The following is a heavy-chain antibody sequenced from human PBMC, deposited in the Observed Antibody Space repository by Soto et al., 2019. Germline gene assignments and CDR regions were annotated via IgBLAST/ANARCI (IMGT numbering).Heavy chain of an antibody. CDR1: GYPLTNYE. J-gene: IGHJ5*02. D-gene: IGHD3-10*01. V-gene: IGHV1-8*01. Sequence: GXSVKGSCKAAGYPLTNYEVNWVRQATGQGLEWMGWMNPGSGNTGYAHKFQGRVTMTRNISISTSYMELSRLGSDDTAIYYCARMASSGSLNWFDHWGQGTLVTVSS. CDR3: ARMASSGSLNWFDH. CDR2: MNPGSGNT.